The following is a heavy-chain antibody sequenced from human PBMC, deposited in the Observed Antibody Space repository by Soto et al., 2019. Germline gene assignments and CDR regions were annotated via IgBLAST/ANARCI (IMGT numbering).Heavy chain of an antibody. D-gene: IGHD3-9*01. V-gene: IGHV1-46*01. Sequence: QVQLVQSGAEVKKPGASVKISCRASGYTFTTYYIHWVRQAPGQGLEWMGIINPNVGSTTYTQKFQGRVTMTSDTSTTTIYMELSSLRSEDTAVYYCARSDFDWASQARSYFDYWGQGTLVTVSS. CDR3: ARSDFDWASQARSYFDY. CDR2: INPNVGST. CDR1: GYTFTTYY. J-gene: IGHJ4*02.